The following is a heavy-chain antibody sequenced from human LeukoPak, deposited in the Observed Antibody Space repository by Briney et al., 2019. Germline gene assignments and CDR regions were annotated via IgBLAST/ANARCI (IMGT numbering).Heavy chain of an antibody. V-gene: IGHV1-69*05. D-gene: IGHD3-22*01. CDR2: IIPIFGTA. CDR3: ARGGDYYDSSGYIFDY. Sequence: ASVRVSCKASGGTFSSYAISWVRQAPGQGLEWMGGIIPIFGTANYGQKFQGRVTITTDESTSTAYMELSSLRSEDTAVYYCARGGDYYDSSGYIFDYWGQGTLVTVSS. CDR1: GGTFSSYA. J-gene: IGHJ4*02.